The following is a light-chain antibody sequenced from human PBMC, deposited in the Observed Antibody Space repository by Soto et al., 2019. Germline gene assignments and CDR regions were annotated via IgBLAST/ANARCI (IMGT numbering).Light chain of an antibody. CDR3: QQYESYPMT. CDR2: KAS. J-gene: IGKJ4*01. CDR1: QSISSW. V-gene: IGKV1-5*03. Sequence: SQMTQYPSTLSASIGDRVTITCRAGQSISSWLAWYQQKPGKAPKLLISKASTLQSGVPPRFSGSGSGTEFALTISSLQPADFATYYCQQYESYPMTFGGGTKVEIK.